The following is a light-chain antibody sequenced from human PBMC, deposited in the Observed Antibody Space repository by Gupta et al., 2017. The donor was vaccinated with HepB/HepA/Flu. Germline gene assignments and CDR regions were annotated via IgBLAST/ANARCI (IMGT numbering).Light chain of an antibody. CDR2: VAS. J-gene: IGKJ2*01. CDR3: QQYGDPVYT. V-gene: IGKV3-20*01. Sequence: LALTHSPATLSFSPGERATLSCRASQSVSSNYIAWYQQNPGQAPRLLIYVASTRATGITDRFSGSGSGTNFTLTISRLEPEDFEVYQCQQYGDPVYTFGQWTKLEIK. CDR1: QSVSSNY.